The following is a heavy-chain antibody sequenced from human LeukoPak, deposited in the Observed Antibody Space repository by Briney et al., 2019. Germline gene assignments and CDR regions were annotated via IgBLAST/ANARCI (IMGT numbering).Heavy chain of an antibody. Sequence: GGSLRLSCAASGFTFSSYGMHWVRQAPGKGLEWMTFVQYDGSNKYYTDSVKGRFTVSRDNSKNTLYLQMDGLGVEDTAVYYCAKDQRDYYGSGNYYTFDYWGQGTLVTVSS. CDR1: GFTFSSYG. V-gene: IGHV3-30*02. J-gene: IGHJ4*02. CDR2: VQYDGSNK. D-gene: IGHD3-10*01. CDR3: AKDQRDYYGSGNYYTFDY.